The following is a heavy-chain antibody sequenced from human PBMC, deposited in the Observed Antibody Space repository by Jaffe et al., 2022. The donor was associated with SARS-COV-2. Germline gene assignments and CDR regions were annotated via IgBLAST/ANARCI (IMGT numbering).Heavy chain of an antibody. CDR3: ARDSKADPLGSSGWSW. CDR2: IYYSGST. V-gene: IGHV4-59*01. D-gene: IGHD6-19*01. CDR1: GGSISSYY. Sequence: QVQLQESGPGLVKPSETLSLTCTVSGGSISSYYWSWIRQPPGKGLEWIGYIYYSGSTNYNPSLKSRVTISVDTSKNQFSLKLSSVTAADTAVYYCARDSKADPLGSSGWSWWSQGTLVTVSS. J-gene: IGHJ4*02.